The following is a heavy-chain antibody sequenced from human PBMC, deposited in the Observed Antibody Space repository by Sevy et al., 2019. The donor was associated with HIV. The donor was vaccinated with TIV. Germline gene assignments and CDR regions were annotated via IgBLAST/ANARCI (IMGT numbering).Heavy chain of an antibody. CDR2: ISNDGSDK. CDR1: GFSFSRYG. Sequence: GSLRLSCAAAGFSFSRYGMHWARQAPGKGLEWVAVISNDGSDKEYADSVKGRFIVSRDNSKDTVYLQMNSLRPDDTDVYYCANSRGRYEGSSWLYYYYLMDVWGQGTTVTVSS. CDR3: ANSRGRYEGSSWLYYYYLMDV. J-gene: IGHJ6*02. D-gene: IGHD6-13*01. V-gene: IGHV3-30*18.